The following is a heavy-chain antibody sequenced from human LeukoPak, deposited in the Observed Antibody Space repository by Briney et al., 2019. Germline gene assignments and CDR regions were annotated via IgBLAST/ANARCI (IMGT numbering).Heavy chain of an antibody. Sequence: SETLSLTCAVYGGSFSGYYWSWIRQPPGKGLEWIGEINHSGSTNYNPSLKSRVTISVDTSKNQFSLKLSSVTAADTAVYYCARGRPGHYDFWSGYLSYFDYWGQGTLVTVSS. V-gene: IGHV4-34*01. CDR1: GGSFSGYY. D-gene: IGHD3-3*01. J-gene: IGHJ4*02. CDR2: INHSGST. CDR3: ARGRPGHYDFWSGYLSYFDY.